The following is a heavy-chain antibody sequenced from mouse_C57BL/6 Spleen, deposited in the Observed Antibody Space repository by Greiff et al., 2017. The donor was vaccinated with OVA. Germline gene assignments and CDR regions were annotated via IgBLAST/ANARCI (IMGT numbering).Heavy chain of an antibody. J-gene: IGHJ2*01. CDR2: IDPSDSYT. CDR1: GYTFTSYW. CDR3: ARSEVLRPDFDY. D-gene: IGHD1-1*01. V-gene: IGHV1-69*01. Sequence: VQLQQPGAELVMPGASVKLSCKASGYTFTSYWMHWVKQRPGQGLEWIGEIDPSDSYTNYNQKFKGKSTLTVDKSSSTAYMQLSSLTSEDSAVYYCARSEVLRPDFDYWGQGTTLTVSS.